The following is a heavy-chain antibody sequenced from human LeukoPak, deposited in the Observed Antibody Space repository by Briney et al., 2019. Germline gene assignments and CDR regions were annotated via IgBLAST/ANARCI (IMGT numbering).Heavy chain of an antibody. V-gene: IGHV1-69*05. CDR3: ARGWFFGVVILSWFDP. CDR1: GGTFSSYA. J-gene: IGHJ5*02. Sequence: ASVKVSCKASGGTFSSYAISWVRQAPGQGLEWMGGMIPIFGTANYAQKFQGRVTITTDKSTSTAYMELSSLRSEDTAVYYCARGWFFGVVILSWFDPWGQGTLVTVSS. CDR2: MIPIFGTA. D-gene: IGHD3-3*01.